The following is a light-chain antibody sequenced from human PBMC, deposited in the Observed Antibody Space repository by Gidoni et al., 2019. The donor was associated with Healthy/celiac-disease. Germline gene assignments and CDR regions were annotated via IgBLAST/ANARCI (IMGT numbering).Light chain of an antibody. CDR2: SNN. J-gene: IGLJ3*02. V-gene: IGLV1-44*01. CDR1: RSNIGSNT. Sequence: QSVLTQPPSASGTPGQRVTISCSGSRSNIGSNTVNWYQQLPGTAPKLLIYSNNQRPSGVPVRFSVSKSGTSASLAISVLQSEDEADYYCAAWDDSLNGWVFGGGTKLTVL. CDR3: AAWDDSLNGWV.